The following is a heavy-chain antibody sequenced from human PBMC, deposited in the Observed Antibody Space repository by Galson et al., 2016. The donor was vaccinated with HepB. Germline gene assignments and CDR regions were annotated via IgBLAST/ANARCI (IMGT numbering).Heavy chain of an antibody. CDR1: GGSISSRSYY. D-gene: IGHD1-26*01. J-gene: IGHJ4*02. CDR3: ARVPGWVGAPPYFDY. V-gene: IGHV4-39*07. CDR2: IYYSGST. Sequence: SETLSLTCIVSGGSISSRSYYWVWIRQPPGKGLEWIGNIYYSGSTYYNPSLKSRVIISVDTSKNQFSLNLSSVTAADTAVYYCARVPGWVGAPPYFDYWGQGTLVTVSS.